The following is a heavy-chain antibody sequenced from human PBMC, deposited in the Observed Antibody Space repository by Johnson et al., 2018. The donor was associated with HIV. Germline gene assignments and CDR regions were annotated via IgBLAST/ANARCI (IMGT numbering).Heavy chain of an antibody. CDR3: AREGPEPWAFDI. D-gene: IGHD1-14*01. CDR2: MNWNGDST. J-gene: IGHJ3*02. Sequence: VQLVESGGGVVQPGRSLRASCAASGFTFSSNAMHWVRQAPGKGLEWVSGMNWNGDSTGYGDFVKGRFTISRDNAKNTLYLQMGSLRAEDMAVYYCAREGPEPWAFDIWGQGTVVTVSS. CDR1: GFTFSSNA. V-gene: IGHV3-64*07.